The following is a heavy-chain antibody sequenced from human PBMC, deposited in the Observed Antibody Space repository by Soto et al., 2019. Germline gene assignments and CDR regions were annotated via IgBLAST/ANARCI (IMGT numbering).Heavy chain of an antibody. V-gene: IGHV1-18*01. CDR1: GYTFTSYG. J-gene: IGHJ5*02. CDR2: ISAYNGNA. CDR3: ARGAGIAVAGTVGWFDP. Sequence: ASVKVSCKASGYTFTSYGISWVRQAPGQGLEWMGWISAYNGNANYAQKLQGRVTMTTDTSTSTAYMELRSLRSDDTAVYYCARGAGIAVAGTVGWFDPWGQGTQVTVSS. D-gene: IGHD6-19*01.